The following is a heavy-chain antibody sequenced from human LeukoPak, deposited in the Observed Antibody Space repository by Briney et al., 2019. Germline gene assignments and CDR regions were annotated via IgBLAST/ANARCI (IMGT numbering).Heavy chain of an antibody. CDR2: INHSGST. J-gene: IGHJ4*02. V-gene: IGHV4-34*01. CDR3: ARPYGDAEFDY. CDR1: GGSFSGYY. D-gene: IGHD4-17*01. Sequence: SETLSLTCAVYGGSFSGYYWSWIRQPPGKGLEWIGEINHSGSTNYNPSLKSRVTISVDTSKNQFSLKLSSVTAADTAVYYCARPYGDAEFDYWGQGTLVTVSS.